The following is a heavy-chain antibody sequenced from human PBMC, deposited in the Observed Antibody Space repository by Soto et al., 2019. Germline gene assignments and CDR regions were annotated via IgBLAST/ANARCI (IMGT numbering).Heavy chain of an antibody. CDR3: AREGYGSIRRLDY. V-gene: IGHV4-39*02. J-gene: IGHJ4*02. CDR2: IYFRGNT. Sequence: PSETLSLTCSVSGDAIISDKYYWGWIRQPPGKGLEWIGSIYFRGNTYYNPSLQTRVTISLDKSKTQFSLKLNSVTAADTAVYYCAREGYGSIRRLDYWGQGTLVTVSS. D-gene: IGHD3-10*01. CDR1: GDAIISDKYY.